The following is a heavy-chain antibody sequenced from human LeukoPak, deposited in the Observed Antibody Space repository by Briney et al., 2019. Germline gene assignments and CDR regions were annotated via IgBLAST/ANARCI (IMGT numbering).Heavy chain of an antibody. D-gene: IGHD6-6*01. J-gene: IGHJ4*02. CDR3: PRSHSAARVIDY. Sequence: SETLSLTCAVYGGSFSGYYWSWIRQPPGKGLEWIGEINHSGSTNYNPSLKSRVTISVDTSKNQFSLKLSSVTAADTAVYYCPRSHSAARVIDYWGQGTLVTVSS. CDR2: INHSGST. CDR1: GGSFSGYY. V-gene: IGHV4-34*01.